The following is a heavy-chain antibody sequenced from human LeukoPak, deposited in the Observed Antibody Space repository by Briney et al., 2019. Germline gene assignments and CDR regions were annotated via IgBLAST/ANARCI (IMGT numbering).Heavy chain of an antibody. Sequence: SETLSLTCTVSGGSISSSSYYWGWIRQPPGKGLEWIGSIYYSGSTYYNPSLKSRVTISVDTSKNQFSLKLSSVTAADTAVYYCARDRRYYDSSGSIWGQGTLVTVSS. CDR1: GGSISSSSYY. V-gene: IGHV4-39*07. CDR2: IYYSGST. J-gene: IGHJ4*02. D-gene: IGHD3-22*01. CDR3: ARDRRYYDSSGSI.